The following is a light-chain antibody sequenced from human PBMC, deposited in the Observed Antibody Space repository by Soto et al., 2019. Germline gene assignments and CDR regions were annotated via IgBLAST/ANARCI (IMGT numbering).Light chain of an antibody. CDR1: QSISSN. CDR3: QQYNDRPRT. V-gene: IGKV3D-15*01. J-gene: IGKJ1*01. CDR2: GAS. Sequence: EIVMTQSPATLSVSPGERATLSCRASQSISSNLAWYQQKPGQAPRLLIYGASTRATGIPGRFGGSGSGTEFTLTISSLQSEDFSVYYCQQYNDRPRTFGQGTRVEIK.